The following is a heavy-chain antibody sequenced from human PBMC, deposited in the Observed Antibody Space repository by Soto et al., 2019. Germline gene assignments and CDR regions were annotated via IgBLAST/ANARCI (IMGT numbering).Heavy chain of an antibody. CDR3: AAFSGGYSYGRRAFDI. V-gene: IGHV4-59*01. Sequence: KPSETLSLTCTVSGGSISSYYWSWIRQPPGKGLEWIGYIYYSGSTNYNPSLKSRVTISVDTSKNQFSLKLSSVTAADTAVYYCAAFSGGYSYGRRAFDIWGQGTMVTVSS. CDR2: IYYSGST. J-gene: IGHJ3*02. CDR1: GGSISSYY. D-gene: IGHD5-18*01.